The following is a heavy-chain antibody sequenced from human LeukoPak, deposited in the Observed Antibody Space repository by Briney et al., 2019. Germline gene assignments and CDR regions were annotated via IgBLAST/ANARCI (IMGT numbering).Heavy chain of an antibody. CDR2: ISYDGSNK. CDR3: AAYFWSGYYQDY. Sequence: GGSLRLSCAASGFTFSDFYMIWIRQAPGRGLEWVAVISYDGSNKYYADSVKGRFTISRDNSKNTLYLQMNSLRAEDTAVYYCAAYFWSGYYQDYWGQGTLVTVSS. CDR1: GFTFSDFY. D-gene: IGHD3-3*01. J-gene: IGHJ4*02. V-gene: IGHV3-30*03.